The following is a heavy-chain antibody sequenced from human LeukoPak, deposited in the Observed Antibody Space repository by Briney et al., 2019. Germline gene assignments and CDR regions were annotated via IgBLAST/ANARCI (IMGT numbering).Heavy chain of an antibody. CDR2: ISTRGSLI. CDR1: GFTFTNYE. J-gene: IGHJ4*02. CDR3: VRDASETRMGWVYFDY. D-gene: IGHD6-19*01. Sequence: GGCLRLSCAAAGFTFTNYEMNWVRQAPGRGLEWLSYISTRGSLIQYADSVKGRFTISRDDAKNSLYLQMHSLRAEDTGVYHCVRDASETRMGWVYFDYWGQGTLVTVSS. V-gene: IGHV3-48*03.